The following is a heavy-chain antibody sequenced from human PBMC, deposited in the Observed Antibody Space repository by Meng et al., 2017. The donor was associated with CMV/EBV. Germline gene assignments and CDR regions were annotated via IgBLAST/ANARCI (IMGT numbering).Heavy chain of an antibody. V-gene: IGHV4-31*02. CDR2: ISRSGTT. J-gene: IGHJ6*02. D-gene: IGHD1-26*01. CDR3: ARDSDYSGKYEDV. CDR1: CGSISSGGYY. Sequence: SCGSISSGGYYWSWIRQLPGKGLEWIGLISRSGTTHYNPSLKSRISISVDTPKNQFSLKLTSVTAADTAVYFCARDSDYSGKYEDVWGQGTTVTVSS.